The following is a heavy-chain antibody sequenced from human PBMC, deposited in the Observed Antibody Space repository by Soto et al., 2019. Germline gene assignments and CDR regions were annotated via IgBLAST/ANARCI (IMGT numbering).Heavy chain of an antibody. V-gene: IGHV3-11*01. D-gene: IGHD2-15*01. CDR3: AREYCGGGSCYASPSDY. CDR1: GFTFSDYF. CDR2: ISRSGTTM. J-gene: IGHJ4*02. Sequence: QVQLVESGGGLVKPGGSLRLSCAASGFTFSDYFMTWIRQAPGRGLEWVSYISRSGTTMYYADSVKGRFTVSRDNAKQSLYLQMNSLRPEDTAVYYCAREYCGGGSCYASPSDYWGQGTLVTVSS.